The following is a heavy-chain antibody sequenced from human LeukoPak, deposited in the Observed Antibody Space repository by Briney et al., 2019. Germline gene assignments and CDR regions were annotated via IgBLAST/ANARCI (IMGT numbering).Heavy chain of an antibody. CDR3: ARIGQNSGYDFYYYYYYMDV. CDR1: GYTFTSYG. J-gene: IGHJ6*03. Sequence: GASVTVSCTASGYTFTSYGISWVRQAPGQGLEWMGWISAYNGNTNYAQKLQGRVTMTTDTSTSTAYMELRSLRSDDTAVYYCARIGQNSGYDFYYYYYYMDVWGKGTTVTVSS. V-gene: IGHV1-18*01. CDR2: ISAYNGNT. D-gene: IGHD5-12*01.